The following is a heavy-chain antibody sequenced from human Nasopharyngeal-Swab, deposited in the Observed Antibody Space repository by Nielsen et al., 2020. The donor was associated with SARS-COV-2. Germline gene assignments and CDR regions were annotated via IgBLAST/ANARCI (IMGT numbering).Heavy chain of an antibody. D-gene: IGHD3-3*01. J-gene: IGHJ6*03. V-gene: IGHV4-31*03. CDR3: ARGPNSITILVDRRLVDYYMDV. CDR2: IYYSGST. Sequence: SETLSLTCTVSGGSISSGGYYWSWIRQHPGKGLEWIGYIYYSGSTYYNPSLKSRVTISVGTSKNQFSLKLSSVTAADTAVYYCARGPNSITILVDRRLVDYYMDVWGKGTTVTVSS. CDR1: GGSISSGGYY.